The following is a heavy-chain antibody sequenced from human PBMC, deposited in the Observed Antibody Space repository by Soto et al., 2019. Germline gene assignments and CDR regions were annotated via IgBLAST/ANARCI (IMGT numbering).Heavy chain of an antibody. CDR1: GYSISSGYY. D-gene: IGHD6-19*01. CDR2: IYHSGST. J-gene: IGHJ4*02. V-gene: IGHV4-38-2*02. CDR3: ARRRSPGYSSGWYPY. Sequence: SETLSLTCTVSGYSISSGYYWGWIRQPPGKGLEWIGSIYHSGSTNYNPSLKSRVTISVDTSKNQFSLKLSSVTAADTAVYYCARRRSPGYSSGWYPYWGQGTLVTVSS.